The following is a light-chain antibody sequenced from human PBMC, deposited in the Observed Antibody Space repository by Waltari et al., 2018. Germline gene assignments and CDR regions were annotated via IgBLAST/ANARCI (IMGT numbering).Light chain of an antibody. CDR1: QSVSSN. V-gene: IGKV3-15*01. Sequence: EIVMTQSPATLSVSPGESDTPLCSASQSVSSNLAWYQQKPGLAPRLLIYGASTRATGIPARFSGSGSGTEFTLTISSLQPEDFAVYYCQQYNNWPPLTFGGGTKVEIK. J-gene: IGKJ4*01. CDR2: GAS. CDR3: QQYNNWPPLT.